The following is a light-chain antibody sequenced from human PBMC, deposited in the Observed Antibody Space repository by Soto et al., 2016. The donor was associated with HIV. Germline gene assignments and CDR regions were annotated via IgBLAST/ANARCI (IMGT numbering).Light chain of an antibody. V-gene: IGKV1-39*01. Sequence: DIQMTQSPSSLSAAVGDRVTITCRASQSISSYLNWYQQKPGKAPKLLIYGASSLQSGFPSRFSGSGSVTDFTLTISSLQPEDIATYYCQQSHSSPLTLGGGTKVEIK. CDR2: GAS. CDR3: QQSHSSPLT. CDR1: QSISSY. J-gene: IGKJ4*01.